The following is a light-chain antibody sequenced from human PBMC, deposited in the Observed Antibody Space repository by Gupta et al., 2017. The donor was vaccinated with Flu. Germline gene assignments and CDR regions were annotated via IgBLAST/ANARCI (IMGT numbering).Light chain of an antibody. CDR2: GAS. V-gene: IGKV3-15*01. Sequence: EIVMTQSPASLSVSPGERVTLSCRASRSVSSNLAWYQQKPGQAPRLLIYGASTRATGTPARFSGSGSGTEFTLNIYSQQSEDFAVYYCQQDNIWPLTFGGGTKVEIK. CDR3: QQDNIWPLT. CDR1: RSVSSN. J-gene: IGKJ4*01.